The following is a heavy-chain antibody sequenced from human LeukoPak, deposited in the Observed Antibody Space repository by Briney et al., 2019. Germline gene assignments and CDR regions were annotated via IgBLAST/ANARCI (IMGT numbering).Heavy chain of an antibody. J-gene: IGHJ6*04. V-gene: IGHV3-48*03. CDR2: ISSSGSTI. CDR3: AELGITMIGGV. D-gene: IGHD3-10*02. Sequence: GGSLRLSCAASGFPFSRYWMSWVRQAPGKGLEWVSYISSSGSTIYYADSVKGRFTISRDNAKNSLYLQMNSLRAEDTAVYYCAELGITMIGGVWGKGTTVTISS. CDR1: GFPFSRYW.